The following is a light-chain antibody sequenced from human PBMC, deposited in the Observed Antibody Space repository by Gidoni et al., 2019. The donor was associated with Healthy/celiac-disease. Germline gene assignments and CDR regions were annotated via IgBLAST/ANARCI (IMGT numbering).Light chain of an antibody. CDR3: QQYGSGTWT. CDR2: GAS. J-gene: IGKJ1*01. Sequence: DIVLTQSPGTLSLSPGERATLSCRASQSVSSSYLAWYQQKPGQAPRLLIYGASSRATGIPDRFRGSGSGTDFTLTISRLEPEDFAVYYCQQYGSGTWTFXQXTKVEIK. V-gene: IGKV3-20*01. CDR1: QSVSSSY.